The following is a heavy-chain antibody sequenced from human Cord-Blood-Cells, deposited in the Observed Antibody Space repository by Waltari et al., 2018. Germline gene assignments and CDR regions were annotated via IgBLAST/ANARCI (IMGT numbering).Heavy chain of an antibody. Sequence: QVQLVQSGAEVKKPGASVKVSCKASGYTFTSYDINWVRQANGHGLEWMGWMNPNSGNTGYAQKFQGRVTITRNTSISTAYMELSSLRSEDTAVYYCARGGSGITIFGVVISKNWFDPWGQGTLVTVSS. CDR2: MNPNSGNT. J-gene: IGHJ5*02. CDR3: ARGGSGITIFGVVISKNWFDP. D-gene: IGHD3-3*01. V-gene: IGHV1-8*03. CDR1: GYTFTSYD.